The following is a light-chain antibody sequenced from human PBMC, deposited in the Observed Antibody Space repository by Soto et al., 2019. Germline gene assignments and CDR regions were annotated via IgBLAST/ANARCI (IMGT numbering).Light chain of an antibody. CDR3: QQYNNWPPSIT. J-gene: IGKJ5*01. CDR1: QSVSSN. V-gene: IGKV3-15*01. Sequence: EIVMTQSPATLSVSPGERATLSCRASQSVSSNLAWYQQKPGQAPRLRIYGASTRATGIPARFSGSGSGTEFTRTISSLQSDDFAAYYCQQYNNWPPSITFGQGTRLEIK. CDR2: GAS.